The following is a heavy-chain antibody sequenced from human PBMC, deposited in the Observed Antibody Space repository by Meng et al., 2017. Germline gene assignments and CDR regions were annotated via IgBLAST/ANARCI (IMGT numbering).Heavy chain of an antibody. CDR2: ISYDGSNK. D-gene: IGHD2-15*01. CDR1: GFTFSSYA. J-gene: IGHJ6*02. V-gene: IGHV3-30*04. Sequence: GESLKISCAASGFTFSSYAMHWVRQAPGKGLEWVAVISYDGSNKYYADSVKGRFTISRDNSKNTLYLQMNSLRAEDTAVYYCARDRRGGPYCSGGSCYSAPQFYYYYGMDVWGQGTTVTVSS. CDR3: ARDRRGGPYCSGGSCYSAPQFYYYYGMDV.